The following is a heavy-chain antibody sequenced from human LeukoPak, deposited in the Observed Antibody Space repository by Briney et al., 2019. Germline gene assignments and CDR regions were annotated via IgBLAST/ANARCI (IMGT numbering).Heavy chain of an antibody. CDR1: GLSFSSYG. V-gene: IGHV3-33*01. CDR3: ARDNPSGGSSGWTGLDY. Sequence: GGSLRLSCAASGLSFSSYGMHWVRQAPGKGLERVAVIWYDGSNKNYVDSVKGRFTISRDNSKNTLYLEMKSLRAEDTAVYYCARDNPSGGSSGWTGLDYWGQGTLVTVSS. D-gene: IGHD6-19*01. CDR2: IWYDGSNK. J-gene: IGHJ4*02.